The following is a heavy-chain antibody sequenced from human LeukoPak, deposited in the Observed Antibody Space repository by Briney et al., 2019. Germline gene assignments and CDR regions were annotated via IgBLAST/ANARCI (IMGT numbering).Heavy chain of an antibody. CDR1: GGSISSGGYY. J-gene: IGHJ6*02. CDR3: ASSLVGATILKYGMDV. Sequence: NPSQTLSLTCTVSGGSISSGGYYWSWIRQPPGKGLEWIGEINHSGSTNYNPSLKSRVTISVDTSKNQFSLKLSSVTAADTAVYYCASSLVGATILKYGMDVWGQGTTVTVSS. V-gene: IGHV4-30-2*01. D-gene: IGHD1-26*01. CDR2: INHSGST.